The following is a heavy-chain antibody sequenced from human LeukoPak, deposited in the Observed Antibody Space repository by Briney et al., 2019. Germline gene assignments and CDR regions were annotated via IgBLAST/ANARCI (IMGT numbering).Heavy chain of an antibody. CDR2: ISGSGAST. J-gene: IGHJ4*02. Sequence: GGSLRLSCAASGFTFSSCAMGWVRQAPGKGLEWVSGISGSGASTYYADSVKGRFTISRDNSKNKLYLQMNSLRAEDTAVYYCAKSVRYSSNLYDYWGQGTLVTVSS. V-gene: IGHV3-23*01. CDR3: AKSVRYSSNLYDY. CDR1: GFTFSSCA. D-gene: IGHD6-13*01.